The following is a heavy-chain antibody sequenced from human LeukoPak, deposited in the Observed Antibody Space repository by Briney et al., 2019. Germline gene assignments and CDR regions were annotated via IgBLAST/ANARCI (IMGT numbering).Heavy chain of an antibody. CDR3: AREDIAVAAYYYYYYYMDV. Sequence: GGSLRLSCAASGFTFSSHSMNWVRQAPGKGLEWVSSISSSSSYIYYADSVKGRFTISRDNAKNSLYLQMNSLRAEDTAVYYCAREDIAVAAYYYYYYYMDVWGKGTTVTISS. J-gene: IGHJ6*03. V-gene: IGHV3-21*01. D-gene: IGHD6-19*01. CDR2: ISSSSSYI. CDR1: GFTFSSHS.